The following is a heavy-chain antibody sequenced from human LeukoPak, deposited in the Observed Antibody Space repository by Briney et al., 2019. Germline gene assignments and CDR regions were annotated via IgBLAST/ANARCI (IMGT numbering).Heavy chain of an antibody. CDR1: GFTFSNYY. V-gene: IGHV3-7*01. CDR3: ARLRDSF. CDR2: IKQDGSEK. Sequence: GGSLRLSCAASGFTFSNYYVTWVRQAPGKGLEWVANIKQDGSEKYYMDSVKGRFTISRDNAKNSLSLQLNSLRAEDTAVYYCARLRDSFWGQGTMVTVSS. J-gene: IGHJ3*01.